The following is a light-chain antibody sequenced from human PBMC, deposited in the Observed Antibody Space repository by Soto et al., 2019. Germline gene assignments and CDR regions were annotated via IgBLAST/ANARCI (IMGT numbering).Light chain of an antibody. J-gene: IGKJ2*03. V-gene: IGKV4-1*01. CDR2: WAS. Sequence: DIVMTQSPDSLPVSLGERATINCKSSQSLLYSSNNKNYLAWYQQKPGQPPKLPIFWASTRESGVPDRFSGSGSGTDFTLTISRLQAEDVAFYYCQQYFYTPYSFGQGTKLEIK. CDR1: QSLLYSSNNKNY. CDR3: QQYFYTPYS.